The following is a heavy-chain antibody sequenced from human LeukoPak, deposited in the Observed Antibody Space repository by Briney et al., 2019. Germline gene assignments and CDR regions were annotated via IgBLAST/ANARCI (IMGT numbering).Heavy chain of an antibody. CDR2: IYSGGST. CDR1: GFTVSSNY. Sequence: GGSLRLSCAASGFTVSSNYMSWVRQAPGKGLEWVSVIYSGGSTYYADSVKGRFTISRDNSKNTLYLQMNSLRAEDTAVYYCARDPQTTYGSGSYESHWGQGTLVTVSS. CDR3: ARDPQTTYGSGSYESH. D-gene: IGHD3-10*01. J-gene: IGHJ4*02. V-gene: IGHV3-53*01.